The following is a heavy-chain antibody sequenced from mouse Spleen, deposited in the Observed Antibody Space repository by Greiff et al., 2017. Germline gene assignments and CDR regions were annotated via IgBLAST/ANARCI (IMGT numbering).Heavy chain of an antibody. Sequence: LQQPGSELVRPGASVKLSCKASGYTFTSYWMHWVKQRPGQGLEWIGNIYPGSGSTNYDEKFKSKATLTVDTSSSTAYMQLSSLTSEDSAVYYCTRGDWGPLLFFDYWGQGTTLTVSS. V-gene: IGHV1S22*01. D-gene: IGHD3-3*01. CDR2: IYPGSGST. J-gene: IGHJ2*01. CDR1: GYTFTSYW. CDR3: TRGDWGPLLFFDY.